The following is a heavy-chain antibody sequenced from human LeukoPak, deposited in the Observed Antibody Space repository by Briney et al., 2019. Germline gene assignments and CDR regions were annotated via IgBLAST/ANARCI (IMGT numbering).Heavy chain of an antibody. CDR1: GFTFRSYA. J-gene: IGHJ3*02. D-gene: IGHD3-16*01. V-gene: IGHV3-30*04. CDR3: AREGRDGGAFDI. Sequence: GGSLRLSCAASGFTFRSYAMHWVRQAPGKGLEWVAVISYDGSNKYYADSVKGRFTISRDNSKNTLYLQMNSLRAEDTAVYYCAREGRDGGAFDIWGQGTMVTVSS. CDR2: ISYDGSNK.